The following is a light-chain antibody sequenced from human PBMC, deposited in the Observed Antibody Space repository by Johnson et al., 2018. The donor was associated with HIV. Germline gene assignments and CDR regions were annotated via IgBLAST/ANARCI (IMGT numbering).Light chain of an antibody. CDR2: END. J-gene: IGLJ1*01. V-gene: IGLV1-51*02. CDR1: SSNIENNY. Sequence: QSVLTQPPSVSAAPGQKVTISCSGSSSNIENNYVSWYQQLPGAAPRLLIYENDKRPSGIPDRFSGSKSGTSATLAIPGLQLGAGADYYCGTWDSSLSVYVFGTGTNVTVL. CDR3: GTWDSSLSVYV.